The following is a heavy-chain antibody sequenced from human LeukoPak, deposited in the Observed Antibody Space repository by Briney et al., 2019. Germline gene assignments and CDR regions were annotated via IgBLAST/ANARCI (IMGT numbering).Heavy chain of an antibody. CDR3: ARVGSAARYDY. CDR2: ISSSSSYI. Sequence: GGSLRISCAASGFTFSSYSMNWVRQAPGKGLEWVSSISSSSSYIYYADSVKGRFTISRDNAKNSLYLQMNSLRAEDTAVYYCARVGSAARYDYWGQGTLVTVSS. J-gene: IGHJ4*02. CDR1: GFTFSSYS. V-gene: IGHV3-21*01. D-gene: IGHD2-2*01.